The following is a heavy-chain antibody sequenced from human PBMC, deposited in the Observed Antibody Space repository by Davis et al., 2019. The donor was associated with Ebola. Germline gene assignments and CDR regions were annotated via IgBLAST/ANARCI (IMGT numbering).Heavy chain of an antibody. J-gene: IGHJ5*02. CDR3: ARGGKYYYDSSGYYDNWFDP. D-gene: IGHD3-22*01. V-gene: IGHV4-59*01. Sequence: MPSETLSLTCTVPGGSISSYYWSWIRQPPGKGLEWIGYIYYSGSTNYNPSLKSRVTISVDTSKNQFSLKLSSVTAADTAVYYCARGGKYYYDSSGYYDNWFDPWGQGTLVTVSS. CDR1: GGSISSYY. CDR2: IYYSGST.